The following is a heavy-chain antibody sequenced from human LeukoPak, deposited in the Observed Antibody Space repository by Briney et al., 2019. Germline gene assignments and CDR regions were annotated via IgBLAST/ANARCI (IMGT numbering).Heavy chain of an antibody. CDR1: GGSISSYY. J-gene: IGHJ4*02. V-gene: IGHV4-59*01. D-gene: IGHD6-13*01. CDR3: ARESSPRYYFDY. Sequence: PSETLSLTCTVSGGSISSYYWSWIRQPPGKGLEWIGYIYYSGSTNYNPSLKSRVTISVDTSKNQFSLKLSSVTAADTAVYYCARESSPRYYFDYWGQGTLVTVSS. CDR2: IYYSGST.